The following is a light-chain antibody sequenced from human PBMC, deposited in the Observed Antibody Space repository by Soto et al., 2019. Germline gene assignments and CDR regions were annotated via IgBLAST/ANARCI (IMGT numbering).Light chain of an antibody. CDR1: QGISSSQ. CDR3: QQDYKLPT. J-gene: IGKJ4*01. CDR2: GAS. Sequence: DIVMTQSPATLSSSRGESATLPCRASQGISSSQTSWYQQKPGQAHGLLIYGASATVTCIPARFSGSGSGTDFTLTISSLQPEECAVYDCQQDYKLPTFGGGTKVDI. V-gene: IGKV3D-7*01.